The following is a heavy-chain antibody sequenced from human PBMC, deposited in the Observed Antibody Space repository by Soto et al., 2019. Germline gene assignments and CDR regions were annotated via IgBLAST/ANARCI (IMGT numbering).Heavy chain of an antibody. J-gene: IGHJ4*02. D-gene: IGHD3-10*01. CDR1: GFTFSSNG. V-gene: IGHV3-33*01. CDR3: ARDLGRFTFGSAYLVY. CDR2: IWSDGSEK. Sequence: QVQLVESGGGVVQPGRSLRLSCAASGFTFSSNGMHWVRQAPGKGLEWVAVIWSDGSEKYYADSVKGRFSISRDNSKNTLYLNMDSLRAEDTAVYYCARDLGRFTFGSAYLVYWGQGTLVTVSS.